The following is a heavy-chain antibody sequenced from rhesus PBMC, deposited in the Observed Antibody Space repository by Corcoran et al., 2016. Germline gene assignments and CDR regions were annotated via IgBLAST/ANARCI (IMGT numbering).Heavy chain of an antibody. CDR2: ISSIGSS. V-gene: IGHV4-127*01. CDR3: ARERDTVGTVSYFDY. CDR1: GYSISSGYG. J-gene: IGHJ4*01. Sequence: QVQLQESGPGLVKPSETLSLTCAVSGYSISSGYGWSWIRQPPGKGLEWIGYISSIGSSYYTPSFKSRVTMSIDTSKNQFSLKLSSVTAADTAVYYCARERDTVGTVSYFDYWGQGVLVTVSS. D-gene: IGHD5-42*01.